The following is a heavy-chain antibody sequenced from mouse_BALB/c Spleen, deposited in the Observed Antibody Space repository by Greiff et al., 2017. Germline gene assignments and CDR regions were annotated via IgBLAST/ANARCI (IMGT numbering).Heavy chain of an antibody. Sequence: QVQLQQSGPGLVAPSQSLSITCTVSGFSLTGYGVNWVRQPPGKGLEWLGMIWGDGSTDYNSALKSRLSISKDNSKSQVFLKMNSLQTDDTARYYCARYGNYEGGAMDYWGQGTSVTVSS. J-gene: IGHJ4*01. CDR1: GFSLTGYG. CDR2: IWGDGST. D-gene: IGHD2-1*01. CDR3: ARYGNYEGGAMDY. V-gene: IGHV2-6-7*01.